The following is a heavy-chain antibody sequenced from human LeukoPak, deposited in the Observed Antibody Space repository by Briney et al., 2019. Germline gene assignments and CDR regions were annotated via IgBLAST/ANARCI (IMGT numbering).Heavy chain of an antibody. V-gene: IGHV3-30-3*01. D-gene: IGHD3-22*01. Sequence: PGGSLRLSCAASGFTFSSYAMHWVRQAPGKGLEWVAVISYDGSNKYYADSVKGRFTISRDNSKNTLYLQMNSLRAEDTAVYYCAREYYDSSGYYSRGPYYFDYWGQGTLVTVSS. J-gene: IGHJ4*02. CDR1: GFTFSSYA. CDR3: AREYYDSSGYYSRGPYYFDY. CDR2: ISYDGSNK.